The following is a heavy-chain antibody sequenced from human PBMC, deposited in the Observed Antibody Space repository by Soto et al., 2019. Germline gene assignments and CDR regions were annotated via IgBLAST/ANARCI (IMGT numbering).Heavy chain of an antibody. J-gene: IGHJ5*02. CDR3: AREKYTIFGVANNWFDP. CDR1: GGSIRSYY. CDR2: IYTSGST. V-gene: IGHV4-4*07. Sequence: SETLSLTCTVSGGSIRSYYWSWIRQPAGKGLEWIGRIYTSGSTNYNPSLKSRVTMSVDTSKNQFSLKLSSVTAADTAVYYCAREKYTIFGVANNWFDPWGQGTLVTVS. D-gene: IGHD3-3*01.